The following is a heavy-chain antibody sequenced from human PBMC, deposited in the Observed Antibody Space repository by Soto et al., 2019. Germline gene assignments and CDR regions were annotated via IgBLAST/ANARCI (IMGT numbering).Heavy chain of an antibody. Sequence: GGSLRLAXAASGFTFSSYAMHWVRQAPGKGLEWVAVVWYDGSNQYYADSVKGRFTIFRDNSKNTLFLQMNSLRVEDTAVYYCAGGYSYSPGFYFDYWGQGSLVTSPQ. D-gene: IGHD5-18*01. V-gene: IGHV3-33*03. CDR2: VWYDGSNQ. J-gene: IGHJ4*02. CDR3: AGGYSYSPGFYFDY. CDR1: GFTFSSYA.